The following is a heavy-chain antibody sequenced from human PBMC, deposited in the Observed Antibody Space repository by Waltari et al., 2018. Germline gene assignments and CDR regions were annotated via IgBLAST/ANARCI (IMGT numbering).Heavy chain of an antibody. Sequence: QVHLVQSGAGVRKPGSSVKVSSEASGGPLGTYAISWVRQAPGQGLGWMGGIIPIYGTPNYAQKFQGRVNVAADELTTTAYMELSSLRSDDTAVYYCAKRIVGGPFDVWGQGTMVTVSS. CDR3: AKRIVGGPFDV. V-gene: IGHV1-69*12. D-gene: IGHD1-26*01. CDR2: IIPIYGTP. J-gene: IGHJ3*01. CDR1: GGPLGTYA.